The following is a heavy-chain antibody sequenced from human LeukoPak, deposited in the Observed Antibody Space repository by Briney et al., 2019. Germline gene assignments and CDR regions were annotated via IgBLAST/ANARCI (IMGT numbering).Heavy chain of an antibody. J-gene: IGHJ4*02. CDR3: AKGGGTGYSSSWYSN. CDR1: GFTFSSYG. CDR2: ISYDGSNK. V-gene: IGHV3-30*18. Sequence: PGGSLRLSCAASGFTFSSYGMHWVRQAPGKGLEWVAVISYDGSNKYYADSVKGRFTISRDNSKNTLFLQMNSLRAQGTAVYYCAKGGGTGYSSSWYSNWGQGTLVTVSS. D-gene: IGHD6-13*01.